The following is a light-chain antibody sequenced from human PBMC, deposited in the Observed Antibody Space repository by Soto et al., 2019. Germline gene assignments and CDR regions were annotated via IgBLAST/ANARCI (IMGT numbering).Light chain of an antibody. CDR3: QQSFITPHT. V-gene: IGKV1-39*01. CDR1: QTIGRY. J-gene: IGKJ2*01. CDR2: AGS. Sequence: DNQMTQSPSSLSASCGDRVTITCRASQTIGRYLNWYQQQPGKAPKLLIYAGSNLQSGVPSRFSGTGSGTDFTLTISSLQPEDFATYYCQQSFITPHTFGQGTKVDIK.